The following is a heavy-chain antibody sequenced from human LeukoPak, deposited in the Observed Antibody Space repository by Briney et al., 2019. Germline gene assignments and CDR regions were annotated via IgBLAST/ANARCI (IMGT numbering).Heavy chain of an antibody. CDR1: GFTFSDYY. V-gene: IGHV3-11*01. Sequence: GGSLRLSCAASGFTFSDYYMSWIRQAPGKGLEWVSYISSSGSTIYYADSVKGRFTISRDNSRNTLSLQMNSLRAEDTALYYCAKPHIAAADYYYYYMDVWGKGTTVIVSS. J-gene: IGHJ6*03. D-gene: IGHD6-13*01. CDR3: AKPHIAAADYYYYYMDV. CDR2: ISSSGSTI.